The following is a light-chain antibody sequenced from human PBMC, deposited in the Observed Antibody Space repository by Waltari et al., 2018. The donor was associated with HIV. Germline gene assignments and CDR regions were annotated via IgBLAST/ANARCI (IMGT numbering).Light chain of an antibody. CDR1: TSNIGADYD. J-gene: IGLJ2*01. CDR3: QSYDITLSASVV. V-gene: IGLV1-40*01. Sequence: QSVLTQPPSVSGAPGQRVTISCTGSTSNIGADYDVHWYQQIPGTAPKLLISGNNNRPSGFPDRFSASKSGTSASLTITGLQAEDEADYFCQSYDITLSASVVFGGGTKLTVL. CDR2: GNN.